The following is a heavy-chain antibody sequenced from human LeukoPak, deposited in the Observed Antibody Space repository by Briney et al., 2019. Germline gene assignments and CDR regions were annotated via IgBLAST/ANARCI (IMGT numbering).Heavy chain of an antibody. D-gene: IGHD3-3*01. J-gene: IGHJ5*02. V-gene: IGHV2-5*02. CDR2: IYWDDDK. Sequence: SGPTLVKPTQTLTLTCTFSGFSLSTSGVGVGWIRQPPGKALEWLALIYWDDDKRYSPSLKSRLTITKDTSKNQVVLTMTNMDPVDTATYYCAQAGKDYDSWSGYYTSWFDPWGQGTLVTVSS. CDR1: GFSLSTSGVG. CDR3: AQAGKDYDSWSGYYTSWFDP.